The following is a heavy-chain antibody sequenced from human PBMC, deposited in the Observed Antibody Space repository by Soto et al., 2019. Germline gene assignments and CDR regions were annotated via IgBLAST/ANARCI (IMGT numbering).Heavy chain of an antibody. D-gene: IGHD3-10*01. Sequence: QVQLQESGPGLVKPSETLSLTCTVSGGSISSYYWSWIRQPPGKGLEWIGYIYYSGSTNYNPSLKSRVTISVDPSKNQFSLKLSSVTAADTAVYYCARITYYGSGSSFDYYYYYYMDVWGKGTTVTVSS. J-gene: IGHJ6*03. CDR1: GGSISSYY. CDR2: IYYSGST. V-gene: IGHV4-59*08. CDR3: ARITYYGSGSSFDYYYYYYMDV.